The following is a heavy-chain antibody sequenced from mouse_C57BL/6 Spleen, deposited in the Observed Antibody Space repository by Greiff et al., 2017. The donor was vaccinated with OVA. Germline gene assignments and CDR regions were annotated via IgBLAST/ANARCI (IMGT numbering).Heavy chain of an antibody. CDR1: GFTFSDYG. CDR3: ATPYDYDAFSYAMDY. V-gene: IGHV5-17*01. D-gene: IGHD2-4*01. J-gene: IGHJ4*01. Sequence: EVKLVESGGGLVKPGGSLKLSCAASGFTFSDYGMHWVRQAPEKGLEWVAYISSGSSTIYYADTVKGRFTISRDNAKNTLFLQMTSLRSEDTAMYYCATPYDYDAFSYAMDYWGQGTSVTVSS. CDR2: ISSGSSTI.